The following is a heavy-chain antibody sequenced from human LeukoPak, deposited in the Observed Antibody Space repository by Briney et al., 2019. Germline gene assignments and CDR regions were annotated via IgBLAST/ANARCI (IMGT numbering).Heavy chain of an antibody. CDR2: IYYSGST. CDR3: ARGLRYYGSGSNFDY. D-gene: IGHD3-10*01. V-gene: IGHV4-39*07. J-gene: IGHJ4*02. Sequence: SETLSLTCTVSGGSISSSSYYWGWIRQPPGKGLEWIGSIYYSGSTYYNPSLKSRVTISVDTSKNQFSLKLSSVTAADTAVYYCARGLRYYGSGSNFDYWGQGTLVTVSS. CDR1: GGSISSSSYY.